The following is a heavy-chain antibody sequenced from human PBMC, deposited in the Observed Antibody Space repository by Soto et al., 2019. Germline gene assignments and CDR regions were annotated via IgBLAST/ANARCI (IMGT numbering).Heavy chain of an antibody. D-gene: IGHD3-10*01. J-gene: IGHJ4*02. Sequence: SETMSLTCTVSGGSISSGGYYWSWISQHPGKGLEWIGYIYYSGSTYYNPSLKSRVTISVDTSKNQFSLKLSSVTAADTAVYYCAREVGGWGSYWLSRVYYFDYWGQGTLVTVSS. CDR3: AREVGGWGSYWLSRVYYFDY. CDR2: IYYSGST. V-gene: IGHV4-31*03. CDR1: GGSISSGGYY.